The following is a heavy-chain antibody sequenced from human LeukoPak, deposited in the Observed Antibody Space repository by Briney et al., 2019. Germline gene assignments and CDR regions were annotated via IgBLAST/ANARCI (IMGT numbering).Heavy chain of an antibody. D-gene: IGHD2-21*01. CDR2: IYYSGST. CDR3: ARGPDCDY. Sequence: SETLPLTCTVSGVSISSYYWSWIRQPPGKGLEWIGYIYYSGSTNYNPSLKSRVTISVDTSKNQFSLKLSSVTAADTAVYYCARGPDCDYWGQGTLVTVSS. V-gene: IGHV4-59*01. CDR1: GVSISSYY. J-gene: IGHJ4*02.